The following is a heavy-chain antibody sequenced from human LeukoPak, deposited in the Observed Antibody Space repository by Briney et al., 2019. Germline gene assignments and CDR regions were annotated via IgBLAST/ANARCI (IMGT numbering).Heavy chain of an antibody. CDR2: ISYDGSNK. D-gene: IGHD3-9*01. V-gene: IGHV3-30*04. J-gene: IGHJ4*02. CDR1: GFTFSSYA. Sequence: GRSLRLSCAASGFTFSSYAMHWVRQAPGKGLEWVAVISYDGSNKYYADSVKGRFTISRDNSKNTLYLQMDILRAEDTAVYYCARDRWEFLTWGPLDYWGQGTLVTASS. CDR3: ARDRWEFLTWGPLDY.